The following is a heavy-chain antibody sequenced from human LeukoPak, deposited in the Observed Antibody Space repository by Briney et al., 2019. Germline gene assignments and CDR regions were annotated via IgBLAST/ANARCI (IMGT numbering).Heavy chain of an antibody. CDR2: IKQDGSEK. Sequence: GGSLRLSCAASGFTFRSYWMSWVRQAPGKGLEWVANIKQDGSEKYYVDSVKGRFTISRDNAKNSLYLQMNSLRAEDTAVYYCASFQDGSYGVYWGQGTLVTVSS. CDR3: ASFQDGSYGVY. V-gene: IGHV3-7*01. D-gene: IGHD1-26*01. J-gene: IGHJ4*02. CDR1: GFTFRSYW.